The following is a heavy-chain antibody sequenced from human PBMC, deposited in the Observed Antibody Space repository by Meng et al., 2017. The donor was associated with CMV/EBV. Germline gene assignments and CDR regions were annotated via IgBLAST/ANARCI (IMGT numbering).Heavy chain of an antibody. J-gene: IGHJ3*02. CDR2: ISSSGASI. Sequence: GESLKISCVGSGFIFSDYYMSWIRQAPGKGLEIVSDISSSGASIYYADSVEGRFTISRDNARSSLYLQMNTLRAEDTAVYYCARDETATQSERSAYSPDAFDIWGQGTMVTVSS. CDR3: ARDETATQSERSAYSPDAFDI. D-gene: IGHD3-22*01. CDR1: GFIFSDYY. V-gene: IGHV3-11*01.